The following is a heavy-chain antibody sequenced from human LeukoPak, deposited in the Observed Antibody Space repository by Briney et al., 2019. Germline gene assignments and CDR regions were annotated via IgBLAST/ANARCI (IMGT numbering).Heavy chain of an antibody. D-gene: IGHD6-19*01. V-gene: IGHV3-30*02. Sequence: PGGSLRLSCAASGFTFSSYGMHWVRQAPGKGLEWVAFIRYDGSNKYYADSVKGRFTISRDNSKNTLYLQMNSLRAEDTAVYYCASKSGAVAGQRGHFDYWGQGTLVTVSS. CDR1: GFTFSSYG. CDR3: ASKSGAVAGQRGHFDY. J-gene: IGHJ4*02. CDR2: IRYDGSNK.